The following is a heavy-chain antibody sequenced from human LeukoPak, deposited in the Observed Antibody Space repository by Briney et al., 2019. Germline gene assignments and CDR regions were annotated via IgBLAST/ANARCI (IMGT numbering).Heavy chain of an antibody. CDR1: GGTFSSYT. V-gene: IGHV1-69*02. J-gene: IGHJ3*02. CDR2: IIPILGIA. CDR3: ARCRLSEYDAFDI. D-gene: IGHD2-2*01. Sequence: GSSVKVSCKASGGTFSSYTISWVRQAPGQGLEWMGRIIPILGIANYAQKFQGRVTITADKSTSTAYMELSSLRSEDTAVYYCARCRLSEYDAFDIWGQGTMVTVSS.